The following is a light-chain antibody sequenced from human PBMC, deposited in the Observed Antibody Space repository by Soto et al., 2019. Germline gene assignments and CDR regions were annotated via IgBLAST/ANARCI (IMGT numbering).Light chain of an antibody. CDR3: SSYTTSNTRQIV. CDR2: DVS. CDR1: SSDVGGYNY. J-gene: IGLJ1*01. Sequence: QSVLTQPASVSGSPGQSITISCTGTSSDVGGYNYVSWYQHHPGKAPNLMIYDVSNRPSGVSNRFSGSKSGNTASLTISVLQPEDEADYYCSSYTTSNTRQIVFGTGTKVTVL. V-gene: IGLV2-14*03.